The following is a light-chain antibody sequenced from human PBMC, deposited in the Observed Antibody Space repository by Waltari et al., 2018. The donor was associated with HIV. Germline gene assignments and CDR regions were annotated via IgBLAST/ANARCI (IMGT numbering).Light chain of an antibody. J-gene: IGKJ2*01. CDR1: QSVNSF. V-gene: IGKV3-11*01. CDR2: DTS. CDR3: QQRADWPPMYT. Sequence: IVLTQSPGTLSLSPGERATLSCRASQSVNSFLAWHPQKPGQAPRLLIYDTSNRAPGVPARFSGSGSGTDFTRTISSLEPEDFAFYYCQQRADWPPMYTFGQGTKLEI.